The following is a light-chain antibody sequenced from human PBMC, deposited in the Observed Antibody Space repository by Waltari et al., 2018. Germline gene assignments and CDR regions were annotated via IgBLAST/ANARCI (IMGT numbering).Light chain of an antibody. V-gene: IGLV2-11*01. CDR3: SSYTTSSVI. CDR1: GSDIGAYNY. CDR2: DVP. Sequence: QSALTQPLSVSGSPGPSVTISCTGTGSDIGAYNYVPWYQQHPDKAPTLIIYDVPERPSGVPDRFSGSKSGNTASLTISGLQAEDEANYYCSSYTTSSVIFGGGTKLTVL. J-gene: IGLJ2*01.